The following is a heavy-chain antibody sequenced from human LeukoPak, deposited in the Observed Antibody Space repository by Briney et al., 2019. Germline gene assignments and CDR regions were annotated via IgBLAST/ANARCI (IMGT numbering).Heavy chain of an antibody. J-gene: IGHJ4*02. D-gene: IGHD3-9*01. Sequence: SETLSLTCTVSGGSISSYYWSWIRQPAGKGLEWIGRIYTGGGTNYNPSLKSRVTMSVDTSKNQFSLKLSSVTAADTAVYYCARDPGILTGYYYFDYWGQGTLVTVSS. CDR2: IYTGGGT. CDR1: GGSISSYY. CDR3: ARDPGILTGYYYFDY. V-gene: IGHV4-4*07.